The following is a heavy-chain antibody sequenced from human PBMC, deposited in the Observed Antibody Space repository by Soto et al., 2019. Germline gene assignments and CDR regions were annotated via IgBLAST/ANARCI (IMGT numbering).Heavy chain of an antibody. J-gene: IGHJ6*02. D-gene: IGHD2-8*01. Sequence: QGHLVQSEAEVKKPGASVKVSCKASGYTFTRYGISWVRQAPGQGLEWMGWISGYNGDTNYAQKLQDRVSLTXXXSXXTAYMELRSLTSDDTAIYYCAKNGQPPYYYYGLDAWGQGTKVTVSS. CDR1: GYTFTRYG. CDR2: ISGYNGDT. V-gene: IGHV1-18*01. CDR3: AKNGQPPYYYYGLDA.